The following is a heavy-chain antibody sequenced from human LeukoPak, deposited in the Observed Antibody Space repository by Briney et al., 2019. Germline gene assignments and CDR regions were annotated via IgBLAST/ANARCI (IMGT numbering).Heavy chain of an antibody. D-gene: IGHD2-2*01. CDR2: ISGSGGST. J-gene: IGHJ4*02. Sequence: GSLRLSCAASGFTFSSYAMSWVRQAPGKGLEWVSAISGSGGSTYYADSVKGRFTISRDNSKNTLYLQMNSLRAEDTAVYYCAKDPAYCSSTSCFGYWGQGTLVTVSS. CDR3: AKDPAYCSSTSCFGY. CDR1: GFTFSSYA. V-gene: IGHV3-23*01.